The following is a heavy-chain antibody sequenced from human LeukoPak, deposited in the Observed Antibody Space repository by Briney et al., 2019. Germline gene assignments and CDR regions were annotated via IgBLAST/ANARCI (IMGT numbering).Heavy chain of an antibody. CDR3: TRKADSSTWQNYYYYMDV. Sequence: GGSLRLSCTASGFTFGDYAMNWFRQAPGKGLEWVGFIRGKAYGGTTEFAASVKGRFTISRDNSKSIAYLQMNSLRTEDTGVYYCTRKADSSTWQNYYYYMDVWGKGTTVTVSS. V-gene: IGHV3-49*03. D-gene: IGHD6-13*01. J-gene: IGHJ6*03. CDR1: GFTFGDYA. CDR2: IRGKAYGGTT.